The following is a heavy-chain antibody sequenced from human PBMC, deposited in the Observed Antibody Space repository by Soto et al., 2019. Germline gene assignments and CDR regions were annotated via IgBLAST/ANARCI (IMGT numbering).Heavy chain of an antibody. J-gene: IGHJ4*02. V-gene: IGHV3-11*01. CDR2: ITSSGTTT. CDR3: ARQAYSYGPYYLDY. D-gene: IGHD5-18*01. CDR1: GFTFSDYY. Sequence: QVQLVASGGALVKPGGSLRRSCAASGFTFSDYYMSWLRQAPGKELEWVSSITSSGTTTYYTDSVTGRFTISRDNTKNSLDLQIHSLKADDTAVYYCARQAYSYGPYYLDYWGQGTLDTVSS.